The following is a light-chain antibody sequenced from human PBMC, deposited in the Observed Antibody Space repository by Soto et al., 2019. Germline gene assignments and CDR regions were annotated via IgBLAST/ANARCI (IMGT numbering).Light chain of an antibody. CDR3: TSYAGSNNFDV. J-gene: IGLJ1*01. Sequence: QAVVTQPPSASGSPGQSVTISCTGTSSDVGGYNFVSWYQQHPGKAPKLIIYEVSKRPSGVPDRFSGSKSGNTASLTVSGLQVEDEADYYSTSYAGSNNFDVFGTGTKITFL. CDR2: EVS. CDR1: SSDVGGYNF. V-gene: IGLV2-8*01.